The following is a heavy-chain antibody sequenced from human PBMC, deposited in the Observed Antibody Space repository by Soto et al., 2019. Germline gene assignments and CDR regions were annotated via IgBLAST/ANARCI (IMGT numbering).Heavy chain of an antibody. CDR3: ARVWFGEPPPKLDYYSYGMDV. D-gene: IGHD3-10*01. J-gene: IGHJ6*02. V-gene: IGHV1-46*01. CDR2: INPSGGST. CDR1: GYTFTSYY. Sequence: GASVKVSCKASGYTFTSYYMHWVRQAPGQGLEWMGIINPSGGSTSYAQKFQGRVTMTRDTSTSTVYMELSSLRSEDTAVYYCARVWFGEPPPKLDYYSYGMDVWGQGTTVTVSS.